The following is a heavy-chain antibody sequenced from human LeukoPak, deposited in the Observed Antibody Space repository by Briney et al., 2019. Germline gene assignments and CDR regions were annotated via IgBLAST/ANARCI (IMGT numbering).Heavy chain of an antibody. CDR3: GRVQQQLVNWFDP. CDR2: IIPILGIA. D-gene: IGHD6-13*01. Sequence: SVKVSCKASGGTFSSYAISWVRQAPGQGLEWMGRIIPILGIANYAQKFQGRVTITADKSTSTAYMELSSLRSEDTAVYYCGRVQQQLVNWFDPWGQGTLVTVSS. V-gene: IGHV1-69*04. CDR1: GGTFSSYA. J-gene: IGHJ5*02.